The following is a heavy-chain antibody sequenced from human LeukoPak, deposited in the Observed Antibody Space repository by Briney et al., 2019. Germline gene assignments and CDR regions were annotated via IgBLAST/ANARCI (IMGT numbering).Heavy chain of an antibody. CDR3: TTGAIQWLRNWFDP. CDR1: GFTFSNTW. D-gene: IGHD5-12*01. V-gene: IGHV3-15*01. J-gene: IGHJ5*02. Sequence: GGSLRLSCAASGFTFSNTWMSWVRQAPGKGLEWVGRIKSKTDGGTTDYAAPVKGRFTISRDDSKNTLYLQMNSLKTEDTAVYYCTTGAIQWLRNWFDPWGQGTLVTVSS. CDR2: IKSKTDGGTT.